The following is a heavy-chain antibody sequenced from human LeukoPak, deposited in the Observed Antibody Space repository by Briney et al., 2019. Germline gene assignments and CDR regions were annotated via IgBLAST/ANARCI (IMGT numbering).Heavy chain of an antibody. CDR3: ASLRNGWELTD. D-gene: IGHD1-26*01. CDR1: GGSISSSSYY. Sequence: SETLSLTCAVSGGSISSSSYYWGWIRQPPGKGLELFGRIYYNGDTHYNPSLKGRVTISVDTAKNQFSLKLRSVTATDTAVYFCASLRNGWELTDWGQGTLVTVSS. V-gene: IGHV4-39*01. CDR2: IYYNGDT. J-gene: IGHJ4*02.